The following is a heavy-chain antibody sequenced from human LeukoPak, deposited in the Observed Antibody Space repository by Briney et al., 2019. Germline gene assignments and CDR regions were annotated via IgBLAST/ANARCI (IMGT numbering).Heavy chain of an antibody. V-gene: IGHV4-30-2*01. CDR3: ARVAKSGVFDY. CDR2: IYHTGST. D-gene: IGHD7-27*01. J-gene: IGHJ4*02. Sequence: KPSETLSLTCTVSGASVSSGDFYWSWIRQPPGKGLEWIGYIYHTGSTYYNPSLNGRATVSVDRSKNQFSLKLSSVTAADTAVYYCARVAKSGVFDYWGQGTLVTVSS. CDR1: GASVSSGDFY.